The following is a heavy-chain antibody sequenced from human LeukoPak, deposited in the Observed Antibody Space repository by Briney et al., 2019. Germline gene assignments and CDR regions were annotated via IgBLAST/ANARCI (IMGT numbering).Heavy chain of an antibody. CDR3: AREGRSGSSWFLAN. CDR2: INTNIGNP. J-gene: IGHJ4*02. D-gene: IGHD6-13*01. V-gene: IGHV7-4-1*02. CDR1: GYIFTNYV. Sequence: GASVKVSCKASGYIFTNYVMNWVRQAPGQGLEWMGWINTNIGNPTYAQGFTGRFVFSLDTSVSTAYLQINSLKAEDTAVYYCAREGRSGSSWFLANWGQGVLVTVSS.